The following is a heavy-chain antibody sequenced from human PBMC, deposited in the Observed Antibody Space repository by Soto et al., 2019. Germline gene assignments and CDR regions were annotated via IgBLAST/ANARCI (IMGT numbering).Heavy chain of an antibody. CDR1: GYSFTSYW. CDR2: IDPSDSYT. J-gene: IGHJ4*02. CDR3: ARAYCSGGSCYWFFDY. D-gene: IGHD2-15*01. Sequence: LGESLKISCKGSGYSFTSYWISWVRQMPGKGLEWMGRIDPSDSYTNYSPSFQGHVTISADKSISTAYLQWSSLKASDTAMYYCARAYCSGGSCYWFFDYWGQGTLVTVSS. V-gene: IGHV5-10-1*01.